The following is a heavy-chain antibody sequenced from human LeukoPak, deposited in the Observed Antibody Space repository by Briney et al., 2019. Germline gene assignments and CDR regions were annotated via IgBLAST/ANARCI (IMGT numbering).Heavy chain of an antibody. V-gene: IGHV4-39*01. D-gene: IGHD4-11*01. CDR3: ARRGRREAAVTTGKAFDF. CDR2: MLYSGST. CDR1: GGSMIDSSHY. J-gene: IGHJ3*01. Sequence: PSETLSLTCTVSGGSMIDSSHYWDWIRQPPGKGLEWIGSMLYSGSTYYNPSLKSRVTISMDTSKSQFSLRLNSVTAADTALYYRARRGRREAAVTTGKAFDFWGQGTLVTVSS.